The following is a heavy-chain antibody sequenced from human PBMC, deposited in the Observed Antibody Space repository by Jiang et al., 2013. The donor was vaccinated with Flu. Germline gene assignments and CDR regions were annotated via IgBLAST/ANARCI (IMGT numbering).Heavy chain of an antibody. D-gene: IGHD6-19*01. CDR2: IYPGDSDT. V-gene: IGHV5-51*03. J-gene: IGHJ5*02. CDR1: GYSFTSYW. Sequence: GAEVKKPGESLKISCKGSGYSFTSYWIGWVRQMPGKGLEWMGIIYPGDSDTRYSPSFQGQVTISADKSISTAYLQWSSLKASDTAMYYCARVASAPPMAGIYNWFDPWGQGTLVTVSS. CDR3: ARVASAPPMAGIYNWFDP.